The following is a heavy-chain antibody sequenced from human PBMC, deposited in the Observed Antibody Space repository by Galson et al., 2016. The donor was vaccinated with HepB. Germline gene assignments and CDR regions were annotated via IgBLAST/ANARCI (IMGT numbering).Heavy chain of an antibody. J-gene: IGHJ4*02. V-gene: IGHV4-39*01. CDR2: IFYSGST. D-gene: IGHD3-10*01. CDR3: ARLGLWVGELLLGRPY. Sequence: SETLSLTCTVSGDSIRSNNYYWGWIRQPPGKGLQWIGNIFYSGSTYYSPALKSRLTISIDTAKNQFSLKLSSVTPADTAVYYCARLGLWVGELLLGRPYWGQGALVTVSS. CDR1: GDSIRSNNYY.